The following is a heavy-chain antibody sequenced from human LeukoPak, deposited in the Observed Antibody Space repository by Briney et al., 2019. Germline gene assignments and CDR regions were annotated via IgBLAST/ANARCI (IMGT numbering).Heavy chain of an antibody. Sequence: PSETLSLTCTVSGGSISSYYWSWIRQPPGKGLEWIGYIYYSGSTYYNPSLKSRVTISVDTSKNQFSLKLSSVTAADTAVYYCARAASGDYFDYWGQGTLVTVSS. CDR3: ARAASGDYFDY. D-gene: IGHD2-15*01. J-gene: IGHJ4*02. CDR2: IYYSGST. CDR1: GGSISSYY. V-gene: IGHV4-59*08.